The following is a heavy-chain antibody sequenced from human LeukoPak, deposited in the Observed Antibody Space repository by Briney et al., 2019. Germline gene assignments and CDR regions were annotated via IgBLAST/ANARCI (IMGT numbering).Heavy chain of an antibody. CDR2: IIPIFGTA. J-gene: IGHJ4*02. CDR3: ARDFCSSTSCYPYFDY. CDR1: GYTFTGYY. Sequence: ASVKVSCKASGYTFTGYYMHWVRQAPGQGLEWMGGIIPIFGTANYAQKFQGRVTITADESTSTAYMELSSLRSEDTAVYYCARDFCSSTSCYPYFDYWGQGTLVTVSS. V-gene: IGHV1-69*13. D-gene: IGHD2-2*01.